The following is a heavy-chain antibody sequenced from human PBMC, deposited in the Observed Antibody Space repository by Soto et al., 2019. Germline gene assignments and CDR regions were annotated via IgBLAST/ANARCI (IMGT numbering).Heavy chain of an antibody. CDR1: GFLFTDYY. CDR3: TRDYDISDNLPGF. D-gene: IGHD3-22*01. V-gene: IGHV3-11*01. J-gene: IGHJ4*02. CDR2: ISISSDVI. Sequence: QVQLVESGGGLVQPGGSLRLSCVASGFLFTDYYMTWVRQAPGKGLEWILSISISSDVIYYADSVKGRFTISRDNAKRSVFLEMSSLSAEDTAFYYCTRDYDISDNLPGFWGQGTLVTVSS.